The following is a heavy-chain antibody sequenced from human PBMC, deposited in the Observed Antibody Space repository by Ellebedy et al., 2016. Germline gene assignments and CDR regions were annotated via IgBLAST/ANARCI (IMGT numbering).Heavy chain of an antibody. D-gene: IGHD6-19*01. Sequence: GESLKISXAASGFTFSSYGMHWVRQAPGKGLEWVAVIWYDGSNKYYADSVKGRFTISRDNSKNTLYLQMNSLRAEDTAVYYCARDALIAVADGNAFDIWGQGTMVTVSS. CDR3: ARDALIAVADGNAFDI. CDR1: GFTFSSYG. V-gene: IGHV3-33*08. J-gene: IGHJ3*02. CDR2: IWYDGSNK.